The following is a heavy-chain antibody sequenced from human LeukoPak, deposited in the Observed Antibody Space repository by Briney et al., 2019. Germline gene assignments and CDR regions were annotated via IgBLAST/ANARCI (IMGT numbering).Heavy chain of an antibody. CDR2: IIPIFGTA. J-gene: IGHJ4*02. CDR1: GGTLSSYA. D-gene: IGHD3-9*01. V-gene: IGHV1-69*05. CDR3: ARSGGGYFDWLLLL. Sequence: GASVKVSCKASGGTLSSYAISWVRQAPGQELEWMGGIIPIFGTANYAQKFQGRVTITTDESTSTAYMELSSLRSEDTAVYYCARSGGGYFDWLLLLWGQGTLVTVSS.